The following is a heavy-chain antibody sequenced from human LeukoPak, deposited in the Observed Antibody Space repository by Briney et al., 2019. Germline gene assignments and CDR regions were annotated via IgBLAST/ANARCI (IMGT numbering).Heavy chain of an antibody. V-gene: IGHV1-8*01. D-gene: IGHD4-17*01. CDR1: GYTFTSYD. CDR3: ARGVFYGDYVGGYYYMDV. J-gene: IGHJ6*03. CDR2: MNPNSGNT. Sequence: ASVKVSCKASGYTFTSYDINWVRQATGQGLEWMGWMNPNSGNTGYAQKFQGRVTMTRNTSISTAYMELSSLRSEDTAAYYCARGVFYGDYVGGYYYMDVWGKGTAVTVSS.